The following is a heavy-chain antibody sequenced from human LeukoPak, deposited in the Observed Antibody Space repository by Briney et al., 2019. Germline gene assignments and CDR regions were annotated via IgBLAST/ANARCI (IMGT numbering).Heavy chain of an antibody. J-gene: IGHJ3*02. CDR3: ARDIDTAAGTGDAFDI. Sequence: GGSLRLSCAASGFTFGSYWMSWVRQAPGKGLEWVANIKQDGSEKYYVDSVKGRFTISRDNAKNSLYLQMNSLRAEDTAVYYCARDIDTAAGTGDAFDIWGQGTMVTVSS. V-gene: IGHV3-7*03. CDR1: GFTFGSYW. CDR2: IKQDGSEK. D-gene: IGHD6-13*01.